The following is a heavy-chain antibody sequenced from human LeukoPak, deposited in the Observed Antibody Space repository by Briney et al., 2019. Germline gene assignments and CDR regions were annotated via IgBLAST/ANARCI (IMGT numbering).Heavy chain of an antibody. J-gene: IGHJ4*02. CDR1: GYTLTSYY. CDR3: ASGYSGYEDYFDY. CDR2: INPNSGGT. Sequence: ASVKVSCKASGYTLTSYYMNWVRQAPGQGRDWTGMINPNSGGTSYTQKFQGRVTMTTDTSTNTVYMELSNLRSEDTAVYYCASGYSGYEDYFDYWGQGTLVTVSS. V-gene: IGHV1-46*01. D-gene: IGHD5-12*01.